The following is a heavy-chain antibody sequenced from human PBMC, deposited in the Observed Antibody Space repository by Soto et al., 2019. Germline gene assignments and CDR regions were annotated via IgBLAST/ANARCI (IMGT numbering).Heavy chain of an antibody. J-gene: IGHJ6*02. V-gene: IGHV1-2*04. CDR2: INPNSGGT. CDR3: ASAFGGIAVAGTREWGMDV. Sequence: QVQLVQSGAEVKKPGASVKVSCKASGYTFTGYYMHWVRQAPGQGLEWMGWINPNSGGTNYAQKFQGWVTMTRDTSISTAYMEPSRLRSDDTAVYYCASAFGGIAVAGTREWGMDVWGQGTTVTVSS. D-gene: IGHD6-19*01. CDR1: GYTFTGYY.